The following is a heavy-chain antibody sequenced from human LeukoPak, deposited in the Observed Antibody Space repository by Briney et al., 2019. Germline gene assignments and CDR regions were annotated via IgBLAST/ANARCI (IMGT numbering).Heavy chain of an antibody. CDR1: GGSISSCY. V-gene: IGHV4-59*01. CDR2: IYYSGST. CDR3: ARDIVYGYYRAAFDI. D-gene: IGHD4-17*01. Sequence: SETLSLTCTVSGGSISSCYWSWVRQPPGKGLEWIGYIYYSGSTNYNPSLKSRVTISVDTSKNQFSLKLSSVTAADTAVYYCARDIVYGYYRAAFDIWGQGTMVTVSS. J-gene: IGHJ3*02.